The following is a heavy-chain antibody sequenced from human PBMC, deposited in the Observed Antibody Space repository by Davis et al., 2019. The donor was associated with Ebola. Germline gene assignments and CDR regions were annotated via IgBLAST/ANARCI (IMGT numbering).Heavy chain of an antibody. CDR1: GYTFTSYY. D-gene: IGHD6-19*01. J-gene: IGHJ5*02. CDR3: ARDSSGWYLGWFDP. V-gene: IGHV1-3*01. CDR2: INAGNGNT. Sequence: AASVKVSCKASGYTFTSYYMHWVRQAPGQRLEWMGWINAGNGNTKYSQKFQGRVTITRDTSASTAYMELSSLRSEDTAVYYCARDSSGWYLGWFDPWGQGTLVTVSS.